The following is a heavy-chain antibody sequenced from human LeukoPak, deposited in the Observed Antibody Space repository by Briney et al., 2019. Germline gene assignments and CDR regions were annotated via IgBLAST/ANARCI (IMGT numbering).Heavy chain of an antibody. CDR1: GYTLTELS. D-gene: IGHD4/OR15-4a*01. CDR2: FDPEDGET. V-gene: IGHV1-24*01. CDR3: ATHLLGLTTSRRYYYYYMDV. J-gene: IGHJ6*03. Sequence: ASVKVSCKVSGYTLTELSMHWVRQAPGKGLEWMGGFDPEDGETIYAQKFQGRVTMTEDTSTDTAYMELSSLRSEDTAVYYCATHLLGLTTSRRYYYYYMDVWGKGTTVTVSS.